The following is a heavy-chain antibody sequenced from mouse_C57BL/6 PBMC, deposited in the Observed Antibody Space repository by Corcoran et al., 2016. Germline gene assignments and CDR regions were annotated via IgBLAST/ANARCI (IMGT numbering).Heavy chain of an antibody. CDR3: VYYYGSSYYFDY. Sequence: QVQLQQSGPELVKPGASVKISCKASGYSFTSYYIHWVKQRPGQGLEWIGWIYPGSGNTKYNEKFKGKATLTADTSSSTAYMQLSSLTSEDSAVYYCVYYYGSSYYFDYWGQGTTLTVSS. V-gene: IGHV1-66*01. CDR2: IYPGSGNT. D-gene: IGHD1-1*01. CDR1: GYSFTSYY. J-gene: IGHJ2*01.